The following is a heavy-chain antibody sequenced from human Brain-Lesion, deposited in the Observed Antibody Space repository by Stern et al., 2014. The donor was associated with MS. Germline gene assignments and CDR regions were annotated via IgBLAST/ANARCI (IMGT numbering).Heavy chain of an antibody. V-gene: IGHV1-24*01. CDR1: GYTLTESS. CDR2: LDPEDGET. D-gene: IGHD3-3*01. CDR3: ATDRDDFRSGYSAPTKGYGLDV. J-gene: IGHJ6*02. Sequence: QMQLVESGAEVKKPGASVKVSCKVSGYTLTESSMHWVRQAPGKGLEWMGGLDPEDGETIYAQKFQGRVTMTEDTSTDTAYMELSSLRSEDTAVYYCATDRDDFRSGYSAPTKGYGLDVWGQGTTVTVTS.